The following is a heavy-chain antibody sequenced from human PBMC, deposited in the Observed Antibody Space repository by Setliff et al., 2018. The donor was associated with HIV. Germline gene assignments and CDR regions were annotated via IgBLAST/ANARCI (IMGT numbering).Heavy chain of an antibody. Sequence: SETLSLTCTVSGGSISRGHVYCGWIRHPQGKGLEWFGSIFYTGSTHYYNPSLKSRVTIPVDASNNQCSLKLSPVTATYTAVYYCARSPAAEGFWGQGTLVTVSS. V-gene: IGHV4-39*01. CDR2: IFYTGSTH. D-gene: IGHD6-13*01. CDR1: GGSISRGHVY. J-gene: IGHJ4*02. CDR3: ARSPAAEGF.